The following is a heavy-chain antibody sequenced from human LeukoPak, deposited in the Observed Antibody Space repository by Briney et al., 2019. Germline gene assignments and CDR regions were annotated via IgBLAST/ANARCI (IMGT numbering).Heavy chain of an antibody. Sequence: SGPTLVKPTQTLTLTCTFSGFSLSTSGVGVGWIRQPPGKALEWLALIYWNDDKRYSPSLKSRLTVTKDTSNNQVVPTMTNMDPVDTATYYCAHLSRYFDWLLKTPWGQGTLVTVSS. CDR3: AHLSRYFDWLLKTP. D-gene: IGHD3-9*01. CDR2: IYWNDDK. J-gene: IGHJ5*02. V-gene: IGHV2-5*01. CDR1: GFSLSTSGVG.